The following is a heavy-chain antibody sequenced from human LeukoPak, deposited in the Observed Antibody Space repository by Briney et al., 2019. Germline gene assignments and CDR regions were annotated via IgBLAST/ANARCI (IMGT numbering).Heavy chain of an antibody. CDR3: ARHLFLHKHYYGSGRRPRIWSFDY. Sequence: GRSLRLSCAASGFTFSSYAMHWVRQAPGKGLEWVAAISYDGSNKYSADSVKGRSTISRDNSKNTLYLQMNSLTADDTAVYYCARHLFLHKHYYGSGRRPRIWSFDYWGQGTLVTVSS. CDR1: GFTFSSYA. D-gene: IGHD3-10*01. J-gene: IGHJ4*02. V-gene: IGHV3-30*04. CDR2: ISYDGSNK.